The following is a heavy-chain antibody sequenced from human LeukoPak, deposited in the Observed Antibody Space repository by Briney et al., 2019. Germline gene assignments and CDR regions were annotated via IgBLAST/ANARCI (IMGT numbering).Heavy chain of an antibody. Sequence: SGPTLVKPTQTLTLTCTFSGFSLSTSGRCVSWIRQPPGKALEWLSRIDWDDDKYYSTSLKTRLTISKDTSKNQVVLTMTNMDPVDTATYYCARHTAMAPDAFGIWGQGTMVTVSS. CDR3: ARHTAMAPDAFGI. V-gene: IGHV2-70*11. CDR2: IDWDDDK. D-gene: IGHD5-18*01. CDR1: GFSLSTSGRC. J-gene: IGHJ3*02.